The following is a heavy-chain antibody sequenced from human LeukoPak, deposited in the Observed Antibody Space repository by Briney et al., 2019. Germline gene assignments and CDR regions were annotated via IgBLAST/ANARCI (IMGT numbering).Heavy chain of an antibody. Sequence: SETLSLACAVYGGSFSGYYWSWIRQPPGKGLEWIGEINHSGSTNYNPSLKSRVTISVDTSKNQFSLKLSSATAADTAVYYCARGRYSIGWGQGTLVTVSS. D-gene: IGHD1-26*01. CDR1: GGSFSGYY. CDR2: INHSGST. V-gene: IGHV4-34*01. CDR3: ARGRYSIG. J-gene: IGHJ4*02.